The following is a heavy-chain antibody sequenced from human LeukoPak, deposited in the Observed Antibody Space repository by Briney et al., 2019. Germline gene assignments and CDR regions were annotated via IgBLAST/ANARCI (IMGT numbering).Heavy chain of an antibody. CDR3: PSLPYCSGGSCYGGWFDP. CDR2: ISGSGGST. J-gene: IGHJ5*02. D-gene: IGHD2-15*01. CDR1: GFTFCSYA. V-gene: IGHV3-23*01. Sequence: GGSLRLSCAASGFTFCSYAMSWVRQAPEKGLEGVSAISGSGGSTYYADSVKGRFTISRDNSKNTLYLQMNSLRAEDTAVYSSPSLPYCSGGSCYGGWFDPWGQGTLVTVSS.